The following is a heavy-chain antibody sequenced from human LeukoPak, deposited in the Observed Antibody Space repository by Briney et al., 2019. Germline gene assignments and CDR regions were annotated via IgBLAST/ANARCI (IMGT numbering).Heavy chain of an antibody. D-gene: IGHD3-10*01. CDR3: ARYGSGSDYYGMDV. J-gene: IGHJ6*02. Sequence: SQTLSLTCTVSGYSISSGYYWGWIRQPPGKGLEWIGSIYHSGSTYYNPSLKSRVTISVDTSKNQFSLKLSSVTAADTAVYYCARYGSGSDYYGMDVWGQGTTVTVSS. CDR1: GYSISSGYY. V-gene: IGHV4-38-2*02. CDR2: IYHSGST.